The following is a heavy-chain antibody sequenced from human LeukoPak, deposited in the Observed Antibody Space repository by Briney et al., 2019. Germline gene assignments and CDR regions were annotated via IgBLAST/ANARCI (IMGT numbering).Heavy chain of an antibody. Sequence: ASVKVSCKASAYTFTSCAVHWVRQAPGQRLEWMGWINAGNGNTKYSQKFQGRVTITRDTSASTVYMELSSLRSEDTAVYYCARESVYGRRFDPWGQGTLVTVSS. J-gene: IGHJ5*02. V-gene: IGHV1-3*01. CDR3: ARESVYGRRFDP. CDR2: INAGNGNT. CDR1: AYTFTSCA. D-gene: IGHD2-8*01.